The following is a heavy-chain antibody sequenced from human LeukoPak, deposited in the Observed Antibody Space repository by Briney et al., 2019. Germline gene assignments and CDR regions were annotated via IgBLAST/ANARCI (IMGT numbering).Heavy chain of an antibody. J-gene: IGHJ4*02. CDR1: GYTFTSYA. V-gene: IGHV7-4-1*02. D-gene: IGHD3-10*01. Sequence: ASVEVSCKASGYTFTSYAMNWVRQAPGQGREWMGWINTNTGNPTYAQGFTGRFVFSLDTSVSTAYLQISSLKAEDTAVYYCARDLMVRGVIEEHFDYWGQGTLVTVSS. CDR3: ARDLMVRGVIEEHFDY. CDR2: INTNTGNP.